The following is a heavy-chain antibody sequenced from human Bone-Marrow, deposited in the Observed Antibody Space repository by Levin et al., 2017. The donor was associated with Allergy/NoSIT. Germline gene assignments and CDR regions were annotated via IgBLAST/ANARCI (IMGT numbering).Heavy chain of an antibody. CDR2: VSGYNGNT. D-gene: IGHD2-2*03. J-gene: IGHJ6*01. V-gene: IGHV1-18*01. CDR1: GYTFTSYG. Sequence: ASVKVSCKASGYTFTSYGISWVRQAPGQGLEWMGCVSGYNGNTNYAQKFQGRVTMTTDTSTRTAYMDLRRLGSDDTAVYYCARDRDFINGYYYYGLDVWGQGTTVTVSS. CDR3: ARDRDFINGYYYYGLDV.